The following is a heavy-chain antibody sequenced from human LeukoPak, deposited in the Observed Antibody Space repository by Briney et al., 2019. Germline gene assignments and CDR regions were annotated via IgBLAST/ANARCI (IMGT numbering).Heavy chain of an antibody. CDR3: ARDPILRFLEWSIRYYYYGMDV. D-gene: IGHD3-3*01. J-gene: IGHJ6*02. V-gene: IGHV1-2*02. CDR1: GYTFTGYY. Sequence: ASVKVSCKASGYTFTGYYMHWVRQATGQGLEWTGWINPNSGGTNYAQKFQGRVTMTRDTSISTAYIELSRLRSDDTAVYYCARDPILRFLEWSIRYYYYGMDVWGQGTTVTVSS. CDR2: INPNSGGT.